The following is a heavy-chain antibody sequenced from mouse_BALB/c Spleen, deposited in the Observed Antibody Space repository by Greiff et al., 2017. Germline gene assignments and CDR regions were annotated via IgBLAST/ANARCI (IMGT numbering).Heavy chain of an antibody. CDR1: GFTFSDYY. D-gene: IGHD1-1*01. V-gene: IGHV5-4*02. Sequence: EVMLVESGGGLVKPGGSLKLSCAASGFTFSDYYMYWVRQTPEKRLEWVATISDGGSYTYYPDSVKGRFTISRDNAKNNLYLQMSSLKSEDTAMYYCAREGRDYAMDYWGQGTSVTVSS. CDR3: AREGRDYAMDY. J-gene: IGHJ4*01. CDR2: ISDGGSYT.